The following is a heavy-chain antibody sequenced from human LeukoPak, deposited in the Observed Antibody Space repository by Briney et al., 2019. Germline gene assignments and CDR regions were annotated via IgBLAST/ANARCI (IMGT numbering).Heavy chain of an antibody. CDR2: INQDGSEK. V-gene: IGHV3-7*01. CDR3: ARGGYGDYHI. D-gene: IGHD4-17*01. J-gene: IGHJ3*02. CDR1: GLPFSNHW. Sequence: GGSLRLSCAVSGLPFSNHWMTWVRQAPGKGLERVANINQDGSEKYYVDSVKGRFSISRDNAKSSLYLQMNSLRVEDTAMYFCARGGYGDYHIWGQGTIVTVSS.